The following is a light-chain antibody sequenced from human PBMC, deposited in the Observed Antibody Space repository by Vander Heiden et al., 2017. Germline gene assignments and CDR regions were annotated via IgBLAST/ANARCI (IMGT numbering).Light chain of an antibody. J-gene: IGKJ1*01. CDR3: QHFASYSWT. Sequence: DIHMTQSPSTLSASVGDRVTITCRASQNIIRWLAWYQQKQGEAPNLLISKASSLESGVPSRFSGSGSGTEFTLTISSLQPDDSATYYCQHFASYSWTFGQGTKVEI. V-gene: IGKV1-5*03. CDR2: KAS. CDR1: QNIIRW.